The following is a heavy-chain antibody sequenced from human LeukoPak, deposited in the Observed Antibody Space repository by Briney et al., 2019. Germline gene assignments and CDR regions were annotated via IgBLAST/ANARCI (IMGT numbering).Heavy chain of an antibody. CDR3: ARDGSGWRYFDY. D-gene: IGHD6-19*01. Sequence: SSETLSLTCTVSGGSISSYYWSWIRQPPGKGLEWIGYIYYSGSTNYNPSLKSRVTISVDTSKNQFSLKLSSVTAADTAVYYCARDGSGWRYFDYWGQGTLVTVSS. V-gene: IGHV4-59*12. CDR1: GGSISSYY. CDR2: IYYSGST. J-gene: IGHJ4*02.